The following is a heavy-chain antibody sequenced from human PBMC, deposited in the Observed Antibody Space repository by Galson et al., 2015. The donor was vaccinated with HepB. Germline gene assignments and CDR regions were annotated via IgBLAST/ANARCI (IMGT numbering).Heavy chain of an antibody. V-gene: IGHV3-30*03. CDR1: GFTFSSYG. J-gene: IGHJ5*02. D-gene: IGHD3-3*01. Sequence: SLRLSCAASGFTFSSYGMHWVRQAPGKGLEWVAVISYDGSNKYYADSVKGRFTISRDNSKNTLYLQMNSLRAEDTAVYYCARGYYDFWSGYYKLPWFDPWGQGTLVTVSS. CDR2: ISYDGSNK. CDR3: ARGYYDFWSGYYKLPWFDP.